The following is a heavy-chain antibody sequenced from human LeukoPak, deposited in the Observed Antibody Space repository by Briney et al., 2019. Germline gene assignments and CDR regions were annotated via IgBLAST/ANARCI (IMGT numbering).Heavy chain of an antibody. J-gene: IGHJ4*02. Sequence: GGSLRLSCAASGFTVISYYMSWVRQAPGKGLEWLSVFYGGGTTYFPDSVKGRLTISKHNSKNTLYLQMNTLRAEDTAVYYCARGMTWVDYWGQGTLVTVSS. CDR3: ARGMTWVDY. D-gene: IGHD1-26*01. V-gene: IGHV3-53*01. CDR2: FYGGGTT. CDR1: GFTVISYY.